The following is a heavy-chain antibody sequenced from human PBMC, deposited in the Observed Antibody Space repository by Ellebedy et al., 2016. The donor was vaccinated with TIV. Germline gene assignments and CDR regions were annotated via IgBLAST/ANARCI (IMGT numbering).Heavy chain of an antibody. D-gene: IGHD4-17*01. CDR3: AKDRDDAGDFVFDS. CDR1: GFTFSTYW. Sequence: GESLKISXVASGFTFSTYWMHWVRQAPGKGLEWVANIGRDGSEKYYVDSVKGRFTISRDDPKSTLYLQMNNLRAEDTAVYYCAKDRDDAGDFVFDSWGQGTLVTVSS. CDR2: IGRDGSEK. J-gene: IGHJ4*02. V-gene: IGHV3-7*03.